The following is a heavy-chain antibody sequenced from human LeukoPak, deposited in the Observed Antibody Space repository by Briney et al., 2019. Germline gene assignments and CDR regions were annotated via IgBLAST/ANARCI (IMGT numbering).Heavy chain of an antibody. CDR2: IYRSGST. CDR3: ARGDSSGWPYFDY. CDR1: GGSISIHY. V-gene: IGHV4-59*11. J-gene: IGHJ4*02. Sequence: SETLSLTCTVSGGSISIHYWSWIRQPPGKGLEWIGYIYRSGSTNYNPSLRSRVTISLDTSKNQFSLKLSSVTAADTAVYYCARGDSSGWPYFDYWGQGALVTVSS. D-gene: IGHD6-19*01.